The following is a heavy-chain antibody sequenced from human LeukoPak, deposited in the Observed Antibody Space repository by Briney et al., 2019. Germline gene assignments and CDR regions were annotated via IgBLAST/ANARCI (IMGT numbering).Heavy chain of an antibody. CDR2: INPNSGGT. J-gene: IGHJ3*02. CDR1: GYTFTGYY. D-gene: IGHD6-13*01. Sequence: ASVKVSCKASGYTFTGYYMHWVRQAPGQGLEWMGWINPNSGGTNYAQKFQGRVTVTRDTSISTAYMELSRLRSDDTAVYYCASDYSSSWHDAFDIWGQGTMVTVSS. V-gene: IGHV1-2*02. CDR3: ASDYSSSWHDAFDI.